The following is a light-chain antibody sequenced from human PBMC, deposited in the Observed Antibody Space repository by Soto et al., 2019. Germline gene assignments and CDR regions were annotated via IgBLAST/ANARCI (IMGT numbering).Light chain of an antibody. V-gene: IGLV2-14*01. J-gene: IGLJ1*01. CDR2: EVN. CDR3: SCLSTTSTPIV. CDR1: SSDIGLYNY. Sequence: QSALSQPASMSGSPGQSITIPCTGASSDIGLYNYVSWYQHHPGKAPKLLISEVNIRPSGLSDRFSASKAGNTASLTISGLQPDDEAFYYCSCLSTTSTPIVFGSETKVTVL.